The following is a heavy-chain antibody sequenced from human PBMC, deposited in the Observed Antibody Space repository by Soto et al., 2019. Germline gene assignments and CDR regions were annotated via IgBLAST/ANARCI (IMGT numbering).Heavy chain of an antibody. CDR2: VDPYKGNT. D-gene: IGHD3-10*01. Sequence: QVLLVQSGGEVKKPGASVKVSCKTSGYTFRNSVINWVRQAPGQGLEWMGCVDPYKGNTDYPQKFQGRVTMTTDTSTDTAYMELRSLRSDDTAIYYCARGGLAGYFDYWGQGTLVTVSS. V-gene: IGHV1-18*01. J-gene: IGHJ4*02. CDR1: GYTFRNSV. CDR3: ARGGLAGYFDY.